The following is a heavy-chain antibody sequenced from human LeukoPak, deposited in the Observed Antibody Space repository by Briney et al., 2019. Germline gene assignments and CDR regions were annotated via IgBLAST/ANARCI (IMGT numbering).Heavy chain of an antibody. CDR1: GFTFSTYS. J-gene: IGHJ4*02. V-gene: IGHV3-48*01. CDR3: ARDRWTAMKD. D-gene: IGHD5-18*01. CDR2: ISSTSSTI. Sequence: GGSLRLSCAASGFTFSTYSMNWVRQAPGKGLEWVSYISSTSSTIYYAASVKGRFTISRDNAKDSLYLQMNSLRAEDTAVYYCARDRWTAMKDWGQGTLVTVSS.